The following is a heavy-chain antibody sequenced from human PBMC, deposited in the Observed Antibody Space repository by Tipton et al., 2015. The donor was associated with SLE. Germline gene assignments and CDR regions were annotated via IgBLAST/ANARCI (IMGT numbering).Heavy chain of an antibody. CDR2: IWYDGSNK. V-gene: IGHV3-33*01. CDR1: GFTFSHYG. Sequence: SLRLSCAASGFTFSHYGMHWVRQAPGKGLAWVALIWYDGSNKYYADSVKGRFTISRDNSKNTLYLQMNSLSAEDMVVYYCARWGISAAHDAFDIWGQGTMVTVSS. J-gene: IGHJ3*02. CDR3: ARWGISAAHDAFDI. D-gene: IGHD6-13*01.